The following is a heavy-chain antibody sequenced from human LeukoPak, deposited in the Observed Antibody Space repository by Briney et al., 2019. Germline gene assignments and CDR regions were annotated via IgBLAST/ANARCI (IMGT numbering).Heavy chain of an antibody. CDR1: GFTFSSYW. V-gene: IGHV3-7*03. CDR2: ISQDVSHK. CDR3: ARDTSYYDILTGYSY. D-gene: IGHD3-9*01. J-gene: IGHJ4*02. Sequence: GGSLRLSCAASGFTFSSYWMSWVRQAPGKGLQSVAYISQDVSHKYYVDSVKGRFTISRDNAKNSLYLQMNSLRAEDTAVYYCARDTSYYDILTGYSYWGQGTLVTVSS.